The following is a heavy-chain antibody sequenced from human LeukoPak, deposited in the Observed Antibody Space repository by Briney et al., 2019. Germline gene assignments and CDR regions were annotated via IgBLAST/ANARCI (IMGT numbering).Heavy chain of an antibody. CDR3: AKGKGGGQWLVD. Sequence: GGSLRLSCAASGFTFSSYGMHWVRQAPGKGLEWVAVISYDGSNKYYADSVKGRFTISRDNSKNTLYLQMNSLRAEDTAVYYCAKGKGGGQWLVDWGQGTLVTVSS. J-gene: IGHJ4*02. V-gene: IGHV3-30*18. CDR1: GFTFSSYG. D-gene: IGHD6-19*01. CDR2: ISYDGSNK.